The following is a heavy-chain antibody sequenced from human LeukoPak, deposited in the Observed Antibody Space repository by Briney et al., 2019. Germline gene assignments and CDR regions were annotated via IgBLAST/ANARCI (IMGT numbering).Heavy chain of an antibody. CDR2: IGGTGINT. CDR1: GFTFNTYA. D-gene: IGHD2-15*01. Sequence: GGSLRLSCVASGFTFNTYAMSWVRQAPGKGLEWVSAIGGTGINTKYADSVNGRFTVSRDNSRDTLYLQMSSLRADDTALCYCAKGLVAGSQYFDSWGQGTLVTVSS. J-gene: IGHJ4*02. V-gene: IGHV3-23*01. CDR3: AKGLVAGSQYFDS.